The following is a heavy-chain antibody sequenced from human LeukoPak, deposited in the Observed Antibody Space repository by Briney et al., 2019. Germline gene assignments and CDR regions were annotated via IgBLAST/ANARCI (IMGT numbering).Heavy chain of an antibody. CDR1: GGSISSSNW. CDR3: ARVAGTYYYDSSGYYFSAEYFQH. D-gene: IGHD3-22*01. V-gene: IGHV4-4*02. J-gene: IGHJ1*01. Sequence: SGTLSLTCAVSGGSISSSNWWSWVRQPPGKGLEWIGEIYHSGSTNYNPSLKSRVTISVDKSKNQLSLQLTSVTAADTAVYYCARVAGTYYYDSSGYYFSAEYFQHWGQGTLVTVSS. CDR2: IYHSGST.